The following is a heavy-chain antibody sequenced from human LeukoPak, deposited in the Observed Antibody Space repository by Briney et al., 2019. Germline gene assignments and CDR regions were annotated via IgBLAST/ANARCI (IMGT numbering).Heavy chain of an antibody. CDR2: ILTSGTT. CDR3: ARLRVSGSYLYYFDY. J-gene: IGHJ4*02. D-gene: IGHD1-26*01. V-gene: IGHV4-4*09. CDR1: NGSISSYH. Sequence: TETLSLTCTVSNGSISSYHWSWVRQPPGKGLEWIGYILTSGTTNYNPSLKSRLTISVDTSKNQFTLKLSSVTAADTAVYYCARLRVSGSYLYYFDYWGQGTLVTVSS.